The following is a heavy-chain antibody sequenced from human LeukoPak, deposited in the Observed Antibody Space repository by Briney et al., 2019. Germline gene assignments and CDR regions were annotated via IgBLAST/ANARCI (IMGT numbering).Heavy chain of an antibody. Sequence: SETLSLTCTVSGGSISSSSFYYCGWIRQPPRKGLEWIGTLYYSGTTYYNPSLKSRVTISVDTSKNQFSLKLSSVTAADTAVYYCARAPRGYTYERGQTWFDPWGQGTLVTVSS. V-gene: IGHV4-39*07. CDR2: LYYSGTT. J-gene: IGHJ5*02. D-gene: IGHD5-18*01. CDR1: GGSISSSSFYY. CDR3: ARAPRGYTYERGQTWFDP.